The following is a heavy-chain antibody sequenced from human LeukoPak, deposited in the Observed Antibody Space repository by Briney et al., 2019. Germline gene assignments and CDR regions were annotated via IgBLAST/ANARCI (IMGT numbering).Heavy chain of an antibody. V-gene: IGHV3-23*01. CDR1: GFIFSNYA. CDR3: ARRWLGDPYGMDV. CDR2: LGGLSESV. D-gene: IGHD3-10*01. J-gene: IGHJ6*02. Sequence: GGSLRLSCAASGFIFSNYAMTWVRQAPGKGLEWVSILGGLSESVYYPDSVKGRFTVSRDNSKDTLYLEINSLRGEDTATYYCARRWLGDPYGMDVWGQGATVTVSS.